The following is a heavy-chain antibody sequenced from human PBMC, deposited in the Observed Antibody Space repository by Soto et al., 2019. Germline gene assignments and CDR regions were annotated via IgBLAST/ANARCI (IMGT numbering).Heavy chain of an antibody. J-gene: IGHJ4*02. CDR3: ARDREPSYYDILAGSFDY. Sequence: QVQLVQSGAEVKKPGASVKVSCKASGYTFTSYGISWVRQAPGQGLEWMGWISAYNGNTNYAQKLQGRVTMTTDTSTSTAYMELRSLRSDDTAVYYCARDREPSYYDILAGSFDYWGQGTLVTVSS. CDR1: GYTFTSYG. D-gene: IGHD3-9*01. V-gene: IGHV1-18*01. CDR2: ISAYNGNT.